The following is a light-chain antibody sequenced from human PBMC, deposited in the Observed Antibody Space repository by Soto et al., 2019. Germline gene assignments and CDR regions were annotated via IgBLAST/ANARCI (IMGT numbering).Light chain of an antibody. CDR3: CLYAPSRSLL. Sequence: QSALTQPASVSGSPGQSITISCTGTSSDVGTYNLVTWYQQHPGKAPKLIIYEGNKRPSGVSNRFSASKSGNTASLTISGLQDDDEADYYCCLYAPSRSLLFGGGTQVTVL. V-gene: IGLV2-23*01. CDR1: SSDVGTYNL. CDR2: EGN. J-gene: IGLJ2*01.